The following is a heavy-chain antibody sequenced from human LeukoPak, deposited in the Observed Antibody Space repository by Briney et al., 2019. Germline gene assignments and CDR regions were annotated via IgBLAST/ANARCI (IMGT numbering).Heavy chain of an antibody. J-gene: IGHJ4*02. D-gene: IGHD5-12*01. CDR1: GYTFTGYY. CDR3: ARDPSNSGYDYLYYFDY. CDR2: ISPDNGGT. V-gene: IGHV1-2*02. Sequence: GASVKVSCKASGYTFTGYYTHWVRQAPGQGLEWMGWISPDNGGTNYAQKFQGRVTMTRDMSISTAYMELSRLRSDDTAVYYCARDPSNSGYDYLYYFDYWGQGTLVTVSS.